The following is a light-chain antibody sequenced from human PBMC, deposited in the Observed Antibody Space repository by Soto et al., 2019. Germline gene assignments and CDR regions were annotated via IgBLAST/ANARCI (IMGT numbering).Light chain of an antibody. J-gene: IGLJ2*01. CDR3: CSFAISVTLL. CDR2: EVN. Sequence: QSALTQPASVSGSPGQSVTISCTGPRSDIGDSNFISWYQHSPGKAPRLLIYEVNNRPSGVSKRFSGSKAGNTASLTISGLQAEDEADYYCCSFAISVTLLFGGGTKLTVL. V-gene: IGLV2-14*01. CDR1: RSDIGDSNF.